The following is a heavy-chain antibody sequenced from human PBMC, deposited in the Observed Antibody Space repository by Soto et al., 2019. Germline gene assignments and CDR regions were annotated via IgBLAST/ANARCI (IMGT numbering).Heavy chain of an antibody. D-gene: IGHD3-16*01. CDR2: ISESGDTT. J-gene: IGHJ5*02. V-gene: IGHV3-23*01. CDR3: VPGSSGAVGEYR. CDR1: GLTFSGHA. Sequence: GGSLRLSCAASGLTFSGHAMTWVRQSPGRGLEWVSTISESGDTTYYADSVKGRFTISRDNSKNTLFLQMNSLRVEDTAVYYCVPGSSGAVGEYRWGQGTLVTVSS.